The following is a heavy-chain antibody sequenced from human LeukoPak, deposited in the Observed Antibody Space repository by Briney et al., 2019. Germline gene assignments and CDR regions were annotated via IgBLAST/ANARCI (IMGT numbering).Heavy chain of an antibody. J-gene: IGHJ4*02. Sequence: PGGSLRLSCAASGFTFSSYAMSWVRQAPGKGLEWVSAISGSGGSTYYADSVKGRFTISRDNSKNTLYLQMNSLRAEDTAVYYCAKDPYYYYDSSGYPGPIDYWGQGTLVTVSS. CDR3: AKDPYYYYDSSGYPGPIDY. CDR1: GFTFSSYA. CDR2: ISGSGGST. D-gene: IGHD3-22*01. V-gene: IGHV3-23*01.